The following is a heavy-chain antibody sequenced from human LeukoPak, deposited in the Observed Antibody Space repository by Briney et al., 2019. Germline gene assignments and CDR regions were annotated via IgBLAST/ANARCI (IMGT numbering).Heavy chain of an antibody. CDR1: GGSFSGYY. CDR2: INHSGST. D-gene: IGHD3-10*01. CDR3: ARALFPSRLLWFGESLGY. J-gene: IGHJ4*02. Sequence: SETLFLTCAVYGGSFSGYYWSWIRQPPGKGLEWIGEINHSGSTNYNPSLKSRVTISVDTSKNQFSLKLSSVTAADTAVYYCARALFPSRLLWFGESLGYWGQGTLVTVSS. V-gene: IGHV4-34*01.